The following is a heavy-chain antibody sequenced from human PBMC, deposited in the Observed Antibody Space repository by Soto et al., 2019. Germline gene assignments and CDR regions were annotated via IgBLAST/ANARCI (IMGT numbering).Heavy chain of an antibody. CDR3: ARGGYCSSTSCPLPDYYYYYGMDV. CDR2: ISSSSSYI. Sequence: XGSLRLSCAASGFTXSSYWMSWVRQAPGKGLEWVSSISSSSSYIYYADSVKGRFTISRDNAKNSLYLQMNSLRAEDTAVYYCARGGYCSSTSCPLPDYYYYYGMDVWGQGTTVTVSS. J-gene: IGHJ6*02. D-gene: IGHD2-2*01. V-gene: IGHV3-21*01. CDR1: GFTXSSYW.